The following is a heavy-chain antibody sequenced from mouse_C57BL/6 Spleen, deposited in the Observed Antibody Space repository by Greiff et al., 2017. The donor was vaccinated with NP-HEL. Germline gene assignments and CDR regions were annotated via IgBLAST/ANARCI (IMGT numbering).Heavy chain of an antibody. J-gene: IGHJ4*01. CDR2: IYPSDSET. Sequence: QVQLQQPGAELVRPGSSVKLSCKASGYTFTSYWMDWVKQRPGQGLEWIGNIYPSDSETHYNQKFQDKATLTVDTSSSTAYMQLSSLTSEDSAVYYCARGRFSYAMDYWGQGTSVTVSS. CDR1: GYTFTSYW. CDR3: ARGRFSYAMDY. V-gene: IGHV1-61*01.